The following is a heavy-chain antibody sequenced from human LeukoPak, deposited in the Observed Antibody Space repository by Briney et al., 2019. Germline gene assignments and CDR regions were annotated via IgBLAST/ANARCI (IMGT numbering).Heavy chain of an antibody. V-gene: IGHV4-30-4*08. CDR1: GGSISSSSYY. Sequence: PSETLSLTCTVSGGSISSSSYYWGWIRQPPGKGLEWIGYIYYSGSTYYNPSLKSRVTISVDTSRNQFSLKLGSVTAADTAVYYCARGVGYSSGSVRRPEDYWGQGTLVTVSS. D-gene: IGHD6-19*01. CDR2: IYYSGST. CDR3: ARGVGYSSGSVRRPEDY. J-gene: IGHJ4*02.